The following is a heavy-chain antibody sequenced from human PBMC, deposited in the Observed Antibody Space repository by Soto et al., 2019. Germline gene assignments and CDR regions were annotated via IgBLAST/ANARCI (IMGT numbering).Heavy chain of an antibody. CDR3: AKKLPGSVMSCPDY. Sequence: SETLSLTCTVSGGSISSYYWSWIRQPPGKGLEWIGYIYYSGSTNYNPSLKSRVTISVDTSKNQFYLKLSSVTAADTAVYYCAKKLPGSVMSCPDYWGKGTLVTVSS. D-gene: IGHD4-4*01. V-gene: IGHV4-59*01. CDR1: GGSISSYY. J-gene: IGHJ4*02. CDR2: IYYSGST.